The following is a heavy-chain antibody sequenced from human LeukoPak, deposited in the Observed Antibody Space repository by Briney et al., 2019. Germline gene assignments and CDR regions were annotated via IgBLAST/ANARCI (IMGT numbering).Heavy chain of an antibody. D-gene: IGHD1-14*01. CDR1: GFTFSSYP. CDR3: VRDAVTAY. CDR2: ISSSGSYI. V-gene: IGHV3-21*01. J-gene: IGHJ4*02. Sequence: PGGSLRLSCAASGFTFSSYPMNWVRQAPGKGLEWVSSISSSGSYIFYADSLRGRFTISRDNAKNSLFLQMNSLGDEDTAVYYCVRDAVTAYWSQGTLVTVSS.